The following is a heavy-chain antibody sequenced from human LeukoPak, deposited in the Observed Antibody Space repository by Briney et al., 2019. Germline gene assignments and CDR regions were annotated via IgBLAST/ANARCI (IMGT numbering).Heavy chain of an antibody. D-gene: IGHD4-11*01. Sequence: ASVKVSCKASGYTFTGYYMHWVRQAPGQGLEWMGWINPNSGGTNYAQKFQGRVTMTRDTSISTAYMELSRLRSDDTAVYYCARVPTVTHLYYFDYWGQGTLVTVSS. J-gene: IGHJ4*02. CDR3: ARVPTVTHLYYFDY. CDR2: INPNSGGT. V-gene: IGHV1-2*02. CDR1: GYTFTGYY.